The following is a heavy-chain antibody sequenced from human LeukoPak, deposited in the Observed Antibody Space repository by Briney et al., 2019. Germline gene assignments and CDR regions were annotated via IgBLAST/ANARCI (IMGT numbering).Heavy chain of an antibody. CDR2: IKQDGSEK. J-gene: IGHJ4*02. CDR3: ARERFGEFPPSFDY. Sequence: PGGSLRLSCAASGFTFSSYWMSWVRQAPGKGLEWVANIKQDGSEKYYVDSVKGRFTISRDNAKNSLYLQMNSLRAEDTAVYYCARERFGEFPPSFDYWGQGTLVTVSS. V-gene: IGHV3-7*01. D-gene: IGHD3-10*01. CDR1: GFTFSSYW.